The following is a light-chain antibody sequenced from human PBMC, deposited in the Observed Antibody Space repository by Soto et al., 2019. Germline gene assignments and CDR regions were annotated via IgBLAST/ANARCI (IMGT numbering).Light chain of an antibody. V-gene: IGKV3-15*01. CDR1: QSVSSN. Sequence: EIVMTQSPATLSVSPGERATLSCRASQSVSSNLAWYQQKPGQAPRLLIYGASTRATGIPARFSGSGSGTEFTLTISTLQSEVFAVYYGKQYNNGPPPPCGGGTRVEIK. CDR3: KQYNNGPPPP. J-gene: IGKJ4*01. CDR2: GAS.